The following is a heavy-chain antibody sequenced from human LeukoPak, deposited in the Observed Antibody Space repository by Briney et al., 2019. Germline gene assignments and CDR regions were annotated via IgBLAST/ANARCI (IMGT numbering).Heavy chain of an antibody. Sequence: GGSLTLSCAASAFTFNRYEMNWVPQAPGKGREWGLYISSSGSTIYYADSVKGRFTISRDNAKNSLYLQMNSLRAEDTAVYYCARASRGYSYGTYNWFDPWGQGTLVTVSS. D-gene: IGHD5-18*01. J-gene: IGHJ5*02. CDR3: ARASRGYSYGTYNWFDP. V-gene: IGHV3-48*03. CDR1: AFTFNRYE. CDR2: ISSSGSTI.